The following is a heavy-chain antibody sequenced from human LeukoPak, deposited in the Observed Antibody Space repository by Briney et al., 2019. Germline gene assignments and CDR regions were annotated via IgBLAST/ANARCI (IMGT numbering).Heavy chain of an antibody. V-gene: IGHV3-72*01. Sequence: PGGSLRLSCAGSGFSFSDHYIDWVRQAPGKGPEWIGRTRNKVNSDTTEYAASVKGRSSISRDDSKNSLFLQMNSLRPEDTAVYYCSKGYSGLLIYALDVWGQGTRVTVSS. CDR1: GFSFSDHY. D-gene: IGHD1-26*01. CDR2: TRNKVNSDTT. CDR3: SKGYSGLLIYALDV. J-gene: IGHJ3*01.